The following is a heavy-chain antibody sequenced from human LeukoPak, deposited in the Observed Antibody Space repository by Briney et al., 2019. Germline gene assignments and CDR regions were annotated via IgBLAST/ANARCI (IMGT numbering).Heavy chain of an antibody. CDR1: GFNFDEYA. V-gene: IGHV3-9*01. D-gene: IGHD2-15*01. CDR2: ISSNSDDI. CDR3: AKDRYCTSSSCPIDY. Sequence: GGSLRLSCVGSGFNFDEYAMHWVRQPPGKGLEWVSGISSNSDDIGYADSVKGRFTISRDSAKKSLYLQMNSLRAEDTALYYCAKDRYCTSSSCPIDYWGRGTLVSVSS. J-gene: IGHJ4*02.